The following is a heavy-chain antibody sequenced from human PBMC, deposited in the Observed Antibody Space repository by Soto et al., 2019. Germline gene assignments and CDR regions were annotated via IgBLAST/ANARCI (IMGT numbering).Heavy chain of an antibody. CDR1: GGSISSYY. V-gene: IGHV4-59*01. Sequence: PSETLSLTCTVSGGSISSYYWSWIRQPPGKGLEWIGYIYYSGSTNYNPSLKSRVTISVDTSKNQFSLKLSSVTAADTAVYYCARLNSGYDTYYYYYYYMDVWGEGTTVTVSS. CDR3: ARLNSGYDTYYYYYYYMDV. D-gene: IGHD5-12*01. CDR2: IYYSGST. J-gene: IGHJ6*03.